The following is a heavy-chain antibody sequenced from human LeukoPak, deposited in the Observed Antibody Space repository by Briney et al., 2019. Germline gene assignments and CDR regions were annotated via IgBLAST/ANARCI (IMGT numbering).Heavy chain of an antibody. Sequence: SETLSLTCTVSGDSISRSTYYWAWIRQPPGKGLEWIGSVYYGRSPYFNPSLESRATISVDTSKNHFSLKMSSVTAADTAVYYCARSSGTGAFSYWGQGTLVTVSS. J-gene: IGHJ4*02. CDR3: ARSSGTGAFSY. D-gene: IGHD6-25*01. V-gene: IGHV4-39*02. CDR1: GDSISRSTYY. CDR2: VYYGRSP.